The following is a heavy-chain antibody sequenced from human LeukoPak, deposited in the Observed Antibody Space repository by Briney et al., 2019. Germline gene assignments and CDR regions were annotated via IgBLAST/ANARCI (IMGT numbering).Heavy chain of an antibody. J-gene: IGHJ5*02. CDR3: AKKDREVAATPWFDP. V-gene: IGHV3-23*01. Sequence: PGGSLRLSCAASGFTFSAYGMTWVRQAPGKGLEWVSVITYNSDTTYYADSVKGRFTISRDNSKNTLYLQMNSLRAEDTAVYYCAKKDREVAATPWFDPWGRGTLVTVSS. D-gene: IGHD2-15*01. CDR2: ITYNSDTT. CDR1: GFTFSAYG.